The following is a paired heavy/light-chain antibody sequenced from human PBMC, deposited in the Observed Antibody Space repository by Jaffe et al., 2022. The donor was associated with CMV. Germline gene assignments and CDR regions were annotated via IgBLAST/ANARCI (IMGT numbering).Light chain of an antibody. CDR3: QQFNSYPWT. J-gene: IGKJ1*01. CDR1: QSISSSW. Sequence: DIQMTQSPSTLSASVGDRVTITCRASQSISSSWLAWFQQKPGKAPKLLIYKASSLQSGVPSRFSGSGSGTEFTLTISSLQPDDFATYYCQQFNSYPWTFGQGTKVEIK. CDR2: KAS. V-gene: IGKV1-5*03.
Heavy chain of an antibody. CDR2: IKPDGSEN. CDR1: GFTFSRHW. V-gene: IGHV3-7*01. Sequence: EVQLVESGGGLVQPGGSLRLSCTASGFTFSRHWMSWVRQAPGKGLEWVANIKPDGSENAYVDSVKGRFTISRDNAKNSLHLQMNSLRVEDTAVYYCARICTNGLRCYDYWGQGTLVTVSS. J-gene: IGHJ4*02. D-gene: IGHD2-8*01. CDR3: ARICTNGLRCYDY.